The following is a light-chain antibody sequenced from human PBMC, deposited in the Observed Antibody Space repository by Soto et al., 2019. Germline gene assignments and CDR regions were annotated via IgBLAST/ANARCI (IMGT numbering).Light chain of an antibody. CDR2: GTS. Sequence: EIVFTQSPGTLSLSPWERATLSCRASQSVRSSHLAWYQQMPGQAPRLLIYGTSNRATGIPDRFSGSGSGTDFTLTISRLEPEDFAVYHCQQYSSSPLTFGGGTKVDIK. CDR3: QQYSSSPLT. J-gene: IGKJ4*01. CDR1: QSVRSSH. V-gene: IGKV3-20*01.